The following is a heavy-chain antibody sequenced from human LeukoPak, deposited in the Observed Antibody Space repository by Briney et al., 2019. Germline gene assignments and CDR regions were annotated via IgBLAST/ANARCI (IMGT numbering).Heavy chain of an antibody. V-gene: IGHV4-4*02. CDR1: GGSISSSNW. CDR3: ARSPMVRGVILSIDY. J-gene: IGHJ4*02. CDR2: IYHSGST. D-gene: IGHD3-10*01. Sequence: SGTLSLTCAVSGGSISSSNWWSWVRQPPGKGLEWIGEIYHSGSTNYNPSLKSRVTISVDKSKNQFSLKLSSVTAADTAVYYCARSPMVRGVILSIDYWGQGTLVTVSS.